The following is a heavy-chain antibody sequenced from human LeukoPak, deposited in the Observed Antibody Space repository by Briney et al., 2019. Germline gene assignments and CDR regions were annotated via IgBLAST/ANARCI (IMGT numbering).Heavy chain of an antibody. CDR2: IYYSGST. CDR3: ASLGSSGYYEPYYFDY. CDR1: EFTFSSYSMN. D-gene: IGHD3-22*01. J-gene: IGHJ4*02. V-gene: IGHV4-59*05. Sequence: GSLRLSCAASEFTFSSYSMNWVRQAPGKGLEWIGSIYYSGSTYYNPSLKSRVTISVDTSKNQFSLKLSSVTAADTAVYYCASLGSSGYYEPYYFDYWGQGTLVTVSS.